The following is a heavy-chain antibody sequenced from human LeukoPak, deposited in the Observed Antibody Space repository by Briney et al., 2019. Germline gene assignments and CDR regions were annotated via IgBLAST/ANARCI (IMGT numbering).Heavy chain of an antibody. CDR2: MNPDSGRT. CDR1: GYTFSSDD. CDR3: ARDKRGDAFDL. J-gene: IGHJ3*01. Sequence: ASVKVSCKASGYTFSSDDINWVRQATGQGPEWMGWMNPDSGRTDYAPKFQGRVSFTRNTSINAAYMELSLLTSEDTAVYYCARDKRGDAFDLWGQGTMVTVSS. V-gene: IGHV1-8*03.